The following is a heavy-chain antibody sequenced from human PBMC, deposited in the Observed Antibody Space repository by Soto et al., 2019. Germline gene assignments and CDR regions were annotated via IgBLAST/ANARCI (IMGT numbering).Heavy chain of an antibody. V-gene: IGHV4-59*01. CDR2: IYDSGST. CDR1: GASFSHFY. J-gene: IGHJ3*02. D-gene: IGHD3-9*01. CDR3: AASYYAILTRQFASAI. Sequence: SETLSLTCTVSGASFSHFYWSWIRQAPGKGLEWLGYIYDSGSTNYNPSVKSRVTLSVDTSKTQFSLDLGSVTAADTAVYFCAASYYAILTRQFASAIWSHGTMVSVSS.